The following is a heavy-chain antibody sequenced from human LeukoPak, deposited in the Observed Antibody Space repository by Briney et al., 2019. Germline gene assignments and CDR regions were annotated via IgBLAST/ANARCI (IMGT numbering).Heavy chain of an antibody. CDR3: ARVGRGTGTTYNWFDP. V-gene: IGHV3-11*01. D-gene: IGHD1-14*01. CDR2: ISSSGSTI. Sequence: PGGSLRLSCAASGFTFSDYYMSWIRQAPGKGLEWVSCISSSGSTIYYADSVKGRFTTSRDNAKNSLYLQMNSLRAEDTAVYYCARVGRGTGTTYNWFDPWGQGTLVTVSS. J-gene: IGHJ5*02. CDR1: GFTFSDYY.